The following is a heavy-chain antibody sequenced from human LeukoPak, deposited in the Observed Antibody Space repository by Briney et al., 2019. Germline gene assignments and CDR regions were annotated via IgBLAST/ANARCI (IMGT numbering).Heavy chain of an antibody. CDR1: GFTFSSNG. V-gene: IGHV3-33*01. Sequence: PGGSLRLSCAASGFTFSSNGMHWVRQAPGKGLQWAAVIWFDRSNQYYADSVRGRFTISRDNSKNTLLLQMNGLRAEDTGLYYCARAIGSWGYKNLDYWGQGTLVTVS. CDR2: IWFDRSNQ. D-gene: IGHD5-24*01. J-gene: IGHJ4*02. CDR3: ARAIGSWGYKNLDY.